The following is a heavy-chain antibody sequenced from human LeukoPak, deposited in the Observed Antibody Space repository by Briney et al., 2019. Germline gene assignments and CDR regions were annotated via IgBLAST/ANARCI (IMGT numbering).Heavy chain of an antibody. Sequence: GASVKVSCKASGGTFSSYAISWVRQAPGQGLEWMGWISAYNGNTNYAQKLQGRVTMTTDTSTSTAYMELRSLRSDDTAVYYCARDYSGWYPYYYYYYGMDVWGQGTTVTVSS. CDR1: GGTFSSYA. D-gene: IGHD6-19*01. CDR2: ISAYNGNT. V-gene: IGHV1-18*01. J-gene: IGHJ6*02. CDR3: ARDYSGWYPYYYYYYGMDV.